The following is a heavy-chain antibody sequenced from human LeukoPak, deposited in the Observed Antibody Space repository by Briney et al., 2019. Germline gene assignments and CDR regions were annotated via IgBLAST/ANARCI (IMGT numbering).Heavy chain of an antibody. V-gene: IGHV4-59*01. J-gene: IGHJ3*02. Sequence: SETLSLTCTVSGGSISGYHWSWIRQPPGKGLEWIGYIYYSGSTSYNPSLKSRVTISVDTSKNQFSLKLSSVTAADTAVYYCAREGARWEPSFSAFDIWGQGTMVTVSS. CDR2: IYYSGST. D-gene: IGHD1-26*01. CDR3: AREGARWEPSFSAFDI. CDR1: GGSISGYH.